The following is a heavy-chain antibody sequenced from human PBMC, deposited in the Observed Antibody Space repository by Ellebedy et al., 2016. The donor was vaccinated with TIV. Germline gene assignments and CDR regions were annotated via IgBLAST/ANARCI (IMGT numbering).Heavy chain of an antibody. CDR1: GGSISSSSHY. Sequence: SETLSLTCTVSGGSISSSSHYWGWIRQPPGKGLEWVGSVHYSGSTYHNPSLKSRLTISVDSSNNQFSLRLSSVTAADTAVYYCARLNGRSGELDYYHYYGMDVWGQGTTVTVPS. V-gene: IGHV4-39*01. D-gene: IGHD3-10*01. J-gene: IGHJ6*02. CDR2: VHYSGST. CDR3: ARLNGRSGELDYYHYYGMDV.